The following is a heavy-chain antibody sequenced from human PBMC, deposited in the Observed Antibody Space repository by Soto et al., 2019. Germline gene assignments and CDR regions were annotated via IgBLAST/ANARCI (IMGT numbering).Heavy chain of an antibody. CDR1: GFTLSSYA. D-gene: IGHD3-10*01. CDR3: ARAQGSRIIYYYYYMDV. V-gene: IGHV3-23*01. Sequence: EVQLLESGGGLVQPGGSLRLSCAASGFTLSSYAMSWVRQAPGKGLEWVSSISGSGGTTYYADSVKGRFTISRDTSKNMLYLLMSSLRAEDTAVYYCARAQGSRIIYYYYYMDVWGKGTTVTVSS. J-gene: IGHJ6*03. CDR2: ISGSGGTT.